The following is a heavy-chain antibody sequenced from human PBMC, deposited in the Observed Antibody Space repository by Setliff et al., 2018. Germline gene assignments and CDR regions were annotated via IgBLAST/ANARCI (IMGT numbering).Heavy chain of an antibody. CDR2: IYTSGST. Sequence: PSETLSLTCTVPGGSISSGSYYWSWIRQPAGKGLEWIGHIYTSGSTNYNPSLKSRVTISVDTSKNQFSLKLSSVTAADTAVYYCARSTYGGAAAAYYFDYWGQGTLVTVSS. J-gene: IGHJ4*02. D-gene: IGHD6-13*01. CDR1: GGSISSGSYY. V-gene: IGHV4-61*09. CDR3: ARSTYGGAAAAYYFDY.